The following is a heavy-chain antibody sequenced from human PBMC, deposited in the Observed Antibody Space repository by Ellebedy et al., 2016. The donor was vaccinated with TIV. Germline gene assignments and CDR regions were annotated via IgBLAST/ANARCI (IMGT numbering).Heavy chain of an antibody. D-gene: IGHD3-9*01. CDR2: ITSSTL. J-gene: IGHJ6*02. CDR3: ARDRVGRYFDWTETHYGMDV. Sequence: PGGSLRLSCAASGFTFSNYNMNWVRQAPGKGLEWISYITSSTLYYADSVKGRFTISRDNSKNSLYLQMNSLRDEDTALYYCARDRVGRYFDWTETHYGMDVWGQGTTVTVSS. V-gene: IGHV3-48*02. CDR1: GFTFSNYN.